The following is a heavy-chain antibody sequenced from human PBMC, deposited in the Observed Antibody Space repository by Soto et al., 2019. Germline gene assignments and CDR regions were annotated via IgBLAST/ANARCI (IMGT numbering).Heavy chain of an antibody. J-gene: IGHJ6*02. V-gene: IGHV1-69*01. CDR3: ARADIVVVPAAIHYYGMDV. Sequence: QVQLVQSGAEVKKPGSSVKVSCKASGGTFSSYAISWVRQAPGQGLEWMGGIIPIFGTANYAQKFQGRVTITAHESTSTAYMELSSLRSEDTAVYYCARADIVVVPAAIHYYGMDVWGQGTTVTVSS. CDR2: IIPIFGTA. CDR1: GGTFSSYA. D-gene: IGHD2-2*02.